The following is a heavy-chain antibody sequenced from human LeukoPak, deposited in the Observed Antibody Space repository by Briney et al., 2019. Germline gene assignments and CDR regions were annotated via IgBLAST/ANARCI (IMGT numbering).Heavy chain of an antibody. V-gene: IGHV3-23*01. Sequence: QPGGSLRLSCAASGFTFSNYAMSWVRQAPGKGLEWVSAIVGSGGSTYYADSVKGRFTISRDNPKNTLYLQMNSLRAEDTAVYYCAKWGDYDILTGYYDSDYWGQGTLVTVSS. CDR2: IVGSGGST. D-gene: IGHD3-9*01. CDR1: GFTFSNYA. CDR3: AKWGDYDILTGYYDSDY. J-gene: IGHJ4*02.